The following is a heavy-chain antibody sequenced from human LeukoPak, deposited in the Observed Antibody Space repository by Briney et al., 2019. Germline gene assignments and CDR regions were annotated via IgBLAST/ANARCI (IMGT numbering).Heavy chain of an antibody. J-gene: IGHJ6*02. CDR2: IYYSGST. V-gene: IGHV4-30-4*01. Sequence: SQTLSLTCTVSGGSISSGDYYWSWIRQLPGKGLEWIGYIYYSGSTYYNPSLKSRVTISVDTSKNQFSLKLSSVTAADTAVYYCARASLGYYGSGSMYGMDVWGQGTTVTVSS. CDR1: GGSISSGDYY. D-gene: IGHD3-10*01. CDR3: ARASLGYYGSGSMYGMDV.